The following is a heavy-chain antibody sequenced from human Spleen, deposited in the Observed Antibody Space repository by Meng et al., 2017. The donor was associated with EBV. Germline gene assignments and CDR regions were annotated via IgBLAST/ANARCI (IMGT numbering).Heavy chain of an antibody. CDR2: IYWDDDK. V-gene: IGHV2-5*02. Sequence: QITLKESGPTLVKPXXTLTLTCTFSGFSLSTSGVGVGWIRPPPGKALEWLALIYWDDDKRYRPSLKSRLPITKDTSKNQVVLTMTNMDPVDTATYYCARLNVAFDYWGQGTLVTVSS. CDR3: ARLNVAFDY. CDR1: GFSLSTSGVG. J-gene: IGHJ4*02.